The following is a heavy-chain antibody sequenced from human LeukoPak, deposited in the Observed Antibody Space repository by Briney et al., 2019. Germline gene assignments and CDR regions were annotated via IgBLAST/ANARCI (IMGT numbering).Heavy chain of an antibody. V-gene: IGHV3-21*01. CDR1: GFTFSSYA. D-gene: IGHD6-19*01. Sequence: PGGSLRLSCEASGFTFSSYAMTWVRQAPGKGLEWVSSISSSSSYISYADSVKGRFTISRDNAKNSLDLQMNSLRAEDTAVYYCAIDRYSSGWYTFDYWGQGTLVTVSS. CDR2: ISSSSSYI. J-gene: IGHJ4*02. CDR3: AIDRYSSGWYTFDY.